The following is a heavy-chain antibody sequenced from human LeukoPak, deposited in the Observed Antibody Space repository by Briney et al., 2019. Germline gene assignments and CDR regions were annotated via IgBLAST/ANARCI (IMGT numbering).Heavy chain of an antibody. CDR2: INHSGST. CDR1: GGSFSGYY. D-gene: IGHD3-22*01. J-gene: IGHJ4*02. Sequence: SETLSLTCAVYGGSFSGYYWSWIRQPPGKGLEWIGEINHSGSTNCNPSLKSRVTISVDTSKNQFSLKLSSVTAADTAVYYCARAPHRITMIVVVYRRYFDYWGQGTLVTVSS. V-gene: IGHV4-34*01. CDR3: ARAPHRITMIVVVYRRYFDY.